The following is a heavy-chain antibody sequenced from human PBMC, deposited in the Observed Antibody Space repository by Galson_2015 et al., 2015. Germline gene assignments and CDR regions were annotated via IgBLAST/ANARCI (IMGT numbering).Heavy chain of an antibody. CDR2: ISNDGSTK. CDR1: GFTFSSYS. D-gene: IGHD6-19*01. CDR3: ARENSVAGARAFDY. J-gene: IGHJ4*02. V-gene: IGHV3-30-3*01. Sequence: SLRLSCADSGFTFSSYSMHWLRQAPGKGLEWVAVISNDGSTKHFADSVNGRFTISRDNSKNTLYLQMNSLRSEDTAVYYCARENSVAGARAFDYWGQGTL.